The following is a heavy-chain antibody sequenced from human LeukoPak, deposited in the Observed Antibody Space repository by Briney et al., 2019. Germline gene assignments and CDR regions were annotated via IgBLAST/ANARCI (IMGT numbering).Heavy chain of an antibody. CDR1: GGSISSSSYY. Sequence: SETLSLTCTVSGGSISSSSYYWGWIRQPPGKGLEWIGSIYHSGNTYYNPSLKSRVTMSVDTSKNQFSLKLSSVTAADTAVYYCARQAYGSGSISYYYYYMDVWGKGTTVTVSS. J-gene: IGHJ6*03. V-gene: IGHV4-39*07. D-gene: IGHD3-10*01. CDR2: IYHSGNT. CDR3: ARQAYGSGSISYYYYYMDV.